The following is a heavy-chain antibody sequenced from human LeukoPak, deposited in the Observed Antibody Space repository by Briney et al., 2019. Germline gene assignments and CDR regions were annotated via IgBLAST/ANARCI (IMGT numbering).Heavy chain of an antibody. CDR2: IYYSGST. Sequence: PSETLSLTCTVSGGSISSSSYYWGWIRQPPGKGLEWIGSIYYSGSTYYNPSLKSRVTISVDTSKNQFSLKLSSVTAADTAVYYCAREKWILFYFDYWGQGTLVTVSS. J-gene: IGHJ4*02. D-gene: IGHD2-2*03. CDR1: GGSISSSSYY. CDR3: AREKWILFYFDY. V-gene: IGHV4-39*02.